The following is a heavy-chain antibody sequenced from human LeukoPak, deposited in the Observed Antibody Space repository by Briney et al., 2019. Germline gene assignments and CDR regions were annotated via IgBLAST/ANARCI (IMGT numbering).Heavy chain of an antibody. CDR3: AREGLGYYDSSGDAFDI. Sequence: SETLSLTCTVSGGPISSYYWSWIRQPPGKGLEWIGYIYYSGSTNYNPSLKSRVTISVDTSKNQFSLKLSSVTAADTAVYYCAREGLGYYDSSGDAFDIWGQGTMVTVSS. D-gene: IGHD3-22*01. J-gene: IGHJ3*02. V-gene: IGHV4-59*01. CDR1: GGPISSYY. CDR2: IYYSGST.